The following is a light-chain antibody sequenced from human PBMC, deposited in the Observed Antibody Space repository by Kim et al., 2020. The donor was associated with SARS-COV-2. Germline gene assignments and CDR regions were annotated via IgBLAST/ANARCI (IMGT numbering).Light chain of an antibody. J-gene: IGKJ5*01. Sequence: VVMTQSPATLSVSPGESVTLSCRASKPIGTDLAWSQQQPGQAPSLLVFRASTQAPGVPGRFTGGGSGTEFSLTINSLQPDDVAVYYCQQYNQWPPITFGQGTRLEIK. CDR1: KPIGTD. V-gene: IGKV3-15*01. CDR2: RAS. CDR3: QQYNQWPPIT.